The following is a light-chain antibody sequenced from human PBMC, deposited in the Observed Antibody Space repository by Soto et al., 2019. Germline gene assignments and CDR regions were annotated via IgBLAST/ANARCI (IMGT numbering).Light chain of an antibody. Sequence: QSVLTQPASVSGSPGQSITISCTGTSSDVGSRNLVSWYQQYPGKAPKVIIFEASKRPSGVSNRFSGPKSGNTASLTISGLQAEDEADYYCCSNAAGSTYVFGSGTKVTVL. J-gene: IGLJ1*01. CDR1: SSDVGSRNL. CDR3: CSNAAGSTYV. V-gene: IGLV2-23*01. CDR2: EAS.